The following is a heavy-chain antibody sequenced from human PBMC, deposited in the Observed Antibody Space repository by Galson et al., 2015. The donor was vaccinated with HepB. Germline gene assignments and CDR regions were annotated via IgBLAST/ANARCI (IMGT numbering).Heavy chain of an antibody. CDR3: ARVIQRGIAAAGTFGY. J-gene: IGHJ4*02. V-gene: IGHV1-2*02. D-gene: IGHD6-13*01. Sequence: SVKVSCKASGYTFTGYYMHWVRQAPGQGLEWMGWINPNSGGTNYAQKFQGRVTMTRDTSISTAYMELSRLRSDDTAVYYCARVIQRGIAAAGTFGYWGQGTLVTVSS. CDR2: INPNSGGT. CDR1: GYTFTGYY.